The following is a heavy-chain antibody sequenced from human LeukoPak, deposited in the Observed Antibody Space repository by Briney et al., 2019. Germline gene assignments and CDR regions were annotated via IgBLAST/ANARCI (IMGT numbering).Heavy chain of an antibody. CDR2: IKQDGSEK. D-gene: IGHD3-16*01. Sequence: PGGSLRLSCAASGFTFSSYWMSWVRQAPGKGLEWVANIKQDGSEKYYVDSVKGRFTISRDNAKNSLYLQMNSLRAEDTAVYYCARTPIIKLMITPGAVIWGQGTLVTVSS. CDR1: GFTFSSYW. V-gene: IGHV3-7*01. CDR3: ARTPIIKLMITPGAVI. J-gene: IGHJ4*02.